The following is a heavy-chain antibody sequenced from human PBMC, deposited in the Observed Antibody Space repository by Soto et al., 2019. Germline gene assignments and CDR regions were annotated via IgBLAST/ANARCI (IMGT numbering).Heavy chain of an antibody. CDR2: IYYSGST. D-gene: IGHD4-17*01. CDR1: GGSISSYY. V-gene: IGHV4-59*01. CDR3: ARVSYGDYFYYFDY. J-gene: IGHJ4*02. Sequence: ETLSLTCTVSGGSISSYYWSWIRQPPGKGLEWIGYIYYSGSTNYNPSLKSRVTISVDTSKNQFSLKLSSVTAADTAVYYCARVSYGDYFYYFDYWGQGTLVTVSS.